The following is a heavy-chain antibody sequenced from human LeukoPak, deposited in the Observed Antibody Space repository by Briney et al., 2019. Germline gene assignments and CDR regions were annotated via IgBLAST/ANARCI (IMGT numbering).Heavy chain of an antibody. J-gene: IGHJ4*02. CDR3: ARSALGYCSSTSCRSFDY. D-gene: IGHD2-2*01. CDR1: GGSISSTNW. Sequence: SETLSLTCAVSGGSISSTNWWSWVRQPPGKGLEWIGEIYHSGSTNYNPPLKSRVTISVDKSKNEFFLKLTSVTAADTAVYFCARSALGYCSSTSCRSFDYWGQGTLVTVSS. V-gene: IGHV4-4*02. CDR2: IYHSGST.